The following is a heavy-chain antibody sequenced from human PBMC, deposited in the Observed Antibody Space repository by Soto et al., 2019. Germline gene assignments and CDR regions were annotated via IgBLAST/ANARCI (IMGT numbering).Heavy chain of an antibody. CDR1: GGSISGYY. Sequence: SETLSLTCTVPGGSISGYYWSWIRQPPGKRLEWIGYIYYSGTTNYNPSLKSRVTISIDTSRNQFSLRLRSVTAADTAVYYCARRPDYFYYLDVWGIGTTVTVSS. J-gene: IGHJ6*03. CDR3: ARRPDYFYYLDV. CDR2: IYYSGTT. V-gene: IGHV4-59*08.